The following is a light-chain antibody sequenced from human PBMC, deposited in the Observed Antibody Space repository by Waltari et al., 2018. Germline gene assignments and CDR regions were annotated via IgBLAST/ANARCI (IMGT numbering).Light chain of an antibody. CDR3: AAWDDSLNAVV. J-gene: IGLJ2*01. CDR2: SNN. CDR1: SSNLGSNT. Sequence: QSVLTQPPSASGTPGQRVTIPCSGSSSNLGSNTVTWYQQLPGTAPKLLIYSNNQRPSGVPDRFSGSKSGTSASLDISGLQSEDESDYYCAAWDDSLNAVVFGGGTKLTVL. V-gene: IGLV1-44*01.